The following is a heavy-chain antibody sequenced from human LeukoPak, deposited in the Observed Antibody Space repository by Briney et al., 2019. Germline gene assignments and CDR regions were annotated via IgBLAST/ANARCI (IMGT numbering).Heavy chain of an antibody. CDR2: TYYRSKWYN. CDR1: GDSVSNNSAA. J-gene: IGHJ4*02. D-gene: IGHD6-13*01. V-gene: IGHV6-1*01. CDR3: ARDLGRGRTAAAGSFDY. Sequence: SQTLSLTCAISGDSVSNNSAAWNWIRQSPSRGLEWLGRTYYRSKWYNDYAVSVKSRITINPDTSKNQFSLQLNSVTPEDTAVYYCARDLGRGRTAAAGSFDYWGQGTLVTVSS.